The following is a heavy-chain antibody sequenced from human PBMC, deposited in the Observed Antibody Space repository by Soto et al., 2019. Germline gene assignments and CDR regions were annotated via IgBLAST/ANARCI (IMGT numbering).Heavy chain of an antibody. V-gene: IGHV1-69*13. CDR2: IIPIFGTA. Sequence: VSSVKVSCKASGGTFSSYAISWVRQAPAPGLEWMGGIIPIFGTANYAQKFQGRVTITADESTSTDGVALRSLRSEDTLVYTSANAGMVRDYVSWSGPKPSLWYGIDVWGQGTTVTVSS. J-gene: IGHJ6*02. CDR1: GGTFSSYA. CDR3: ANAGMVRDYVSWSGPKPSLWYGIDV. D-gene: IGHD3-3*01.